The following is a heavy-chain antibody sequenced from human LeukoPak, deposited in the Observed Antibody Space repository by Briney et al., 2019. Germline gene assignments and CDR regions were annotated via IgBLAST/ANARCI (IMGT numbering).Heavy chain of an antibody. Sequence: SETLSLTCTVSGVSISSYYWSWIRQPAGKGLEWIGRIYTSGSTNHNPSLKSRVTISVDTSKNQFSLKLSSVTAADTAVYYCARGFRRITMVRGVISLWWFDPWGQGTLVTVSS. J-gene: IGHJ5*02. CDR2: IYTSGST. V-gene: IGHV4-4*07. CDR3: ARGFRRITMVRGVISLWWFDP. D-gene: IGHD3-10*01. CDR1: GVSISSYY.